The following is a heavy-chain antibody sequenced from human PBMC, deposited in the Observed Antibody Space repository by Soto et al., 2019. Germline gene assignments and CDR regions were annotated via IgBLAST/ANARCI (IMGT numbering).Heavy chain of an antibody. Sequence: PSETLSLTCAVCGGSFSGYYWSWIRQPPGKGLEWIGEINHSGSTNYNPSLKSRVTISVDTSKNQFSLKLSSVTAADTAVYYCARERRVGATVRPFDYWGQGTLVTVSS. V-gene: IGHV4-34*01. CDR3: ARERRVGATVRPFDY. CDR1: GGSFSGYY. CDR2: INHSGST. J-gene: IGHJ4*02. D-gene: IGHD1-26*01.